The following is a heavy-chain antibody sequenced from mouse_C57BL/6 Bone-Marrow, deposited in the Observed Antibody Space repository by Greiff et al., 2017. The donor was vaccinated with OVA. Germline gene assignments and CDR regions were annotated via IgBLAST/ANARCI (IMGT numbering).Heavy chain of an antibody. CDR1: GFSFNTYA. CDR3: VGIYYYGPYAMDY. D-gene: IGHD1-1*01. CDR2: IRSKSNNYAT. V-gene: IGHV10-1*01. J-gene: IGHJ4*01. Sequence: EVQRVESGGGLVQPKGSLKLSCAASGFSFNTYAMNWVRQAPGKGLEWVARIRSKSNNYATYYADSVKDRFTISRDDSESMLYLQMNNLKTEDTAMYYCVGIYYYGPYAMDYWGQGTSVTVSS.